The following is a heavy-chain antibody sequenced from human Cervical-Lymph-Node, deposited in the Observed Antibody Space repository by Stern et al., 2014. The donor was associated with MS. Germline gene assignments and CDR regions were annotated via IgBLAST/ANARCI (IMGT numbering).Heavy chain of an antibody. CDR1: GFTVSRDY. Sequence: EVQLVQSRGGVIQPGGSLRLSCTASGFTVSRDYMTWVRQAPGTGLEWTSLITTVGSTFYTDSVKGRFTISRDDSKNTVYLHMTSLRAEDTAMYYCARDTSSPERSDWWGQGTLVTVSS. CDR2: ITTVGST. D-gene: IGHD1-1*01. V-gene: IGHV3-53*01. CDR3: ARDTSSPERSDW. J-gene: IGHJ4*02.